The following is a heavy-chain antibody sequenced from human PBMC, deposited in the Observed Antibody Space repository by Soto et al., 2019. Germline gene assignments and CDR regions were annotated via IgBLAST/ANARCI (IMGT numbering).Heavy chain of an antibody. CDR2: IYYDGNT. CDR3: ARSSIVPRLLMYPFDY. J-gene: IGHJ4*02. Sequence: SETLSLTCLVSGGSITTNRHYWGWIRQPPGKGLESIGNIYYDGNTYYNPSLKSRVTISLDTSKNQFSLRLNSVTAADTAVYYCARSSIVPRLLMYPFDYWGQGTLVTVS. CDR1: GGSITTNRHY. V-gene: IGHV4-39*01. D-gene: IGHD2-8*01.